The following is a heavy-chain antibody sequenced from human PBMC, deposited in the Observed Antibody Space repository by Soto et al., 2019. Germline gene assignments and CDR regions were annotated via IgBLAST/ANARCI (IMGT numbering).Heavy chain of an antibody. CDR2: INHSGST. CDR3: ARSSGYYGFDY. V-gene: IGHV4-34*01. CDR1: GGSFSGYY. D-gene: IGHD3-22*01. J-gene: IGHJ4*02. Sequence: QVQLQQWGAGLLKPSETLSLTCAVYGGSFSGYYWSWIRQPPGKGLEWIGEINHSGSTNYNPSLKSRVTISVDTSKNQFSLKLSSVTAADTAVYYWARSSGYYGFDYWGQGTLVTVSS.